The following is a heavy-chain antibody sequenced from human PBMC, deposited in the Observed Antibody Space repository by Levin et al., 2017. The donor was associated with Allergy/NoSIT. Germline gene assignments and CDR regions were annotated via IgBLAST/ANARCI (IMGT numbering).Heavy chain of an antibody. D-gene: IGHD2-15*01. CDR3: AKRGYCSGNTCQSHDAIDV. CDR1: GFQFSLYG. V-gene: IGHV3-30*18. J-gene: IGHJ3*01. Sequence: RTGGSLRLSCAASGFQFSLYGMHWVRQAPGKGLEWVALIVFDGNDQYYADSVKGRFTISRDNSKNTLYLQMSSLRENDTAIYYCAKRGYCSGNTCQSHDAIDVWGQGTLVIVSS. CDR2: IVFDGNDQ.